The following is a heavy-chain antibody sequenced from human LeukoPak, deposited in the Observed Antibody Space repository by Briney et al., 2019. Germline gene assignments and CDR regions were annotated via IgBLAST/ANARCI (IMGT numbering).Heavy chain of an antibody. Sequence: SETLSLTCAVYGGSFSDYYWTWIRQPPGKGLEWIGEISHSGSTSYNPSLKSRVTMSLGTSKNHFSLKLSSVTAADTAVYYCARAAAGDSDYWGQGTLVTVSS. V-gene: IGHV4-34*01. CDR3: ARAAAGDSDY. J-gene: IGHJ4*02. CDR2: ISHSGST. CDR1: GGSFSDYY. D-gene: IGHD7-27*01.